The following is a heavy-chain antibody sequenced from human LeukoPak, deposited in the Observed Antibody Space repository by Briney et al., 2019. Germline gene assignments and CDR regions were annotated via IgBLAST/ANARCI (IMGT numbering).Heavy chain of an antibody. J-gene: IGHJ4*02. CDR3: AKGQSGSYSGKLGY. Sequence: PGGSLRLSCAASGFTFSSYAMSWVRQAPGKGLEWVSAISGSGGSTYYADSVKGRFTISRDNSKNTLYLQMNSLRAEDTAVYYCAKGQSGSYSGKLGYWGQGTLVTVSS. CDR2: ISGSGGST. V-gene: IGHV3-23*01. D-gene: IGHD1-26*01. CDR1: GFTFSSYA.